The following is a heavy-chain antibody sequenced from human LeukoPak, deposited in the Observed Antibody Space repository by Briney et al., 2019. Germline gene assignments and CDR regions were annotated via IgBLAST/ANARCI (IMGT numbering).Heavy chain of an antibody. V-gene: IGHV1-69*05. CDR2: IIPIFGTA. CDR3: LVGATIDYYYYMDV. CDR1: GGTFSSYA. J-gene: IGHJ6*03. Sequence: ASVKVSCKASGGTFSSYAISWVRQAPGQGLEWMGGIIPIFGTANYAQKFQGRVTITTDESTSTAYMELSSLRSEDTAVYYCLVGATIDYYYYMDVWGKGTTVTVPS. D-gene: IGHD1-26*01.